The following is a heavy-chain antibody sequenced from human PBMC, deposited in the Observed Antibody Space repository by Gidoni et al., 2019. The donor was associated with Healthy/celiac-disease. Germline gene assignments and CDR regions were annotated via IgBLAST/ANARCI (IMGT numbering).Heavy chain of an antibody. CDR1: GFTFSSYG. Sequence: QVQLVESGGGVVQPGRSLRLSCAASGFTFSSYGMHWVRQAPGKGLEWVAVIWYDGSNKYYADSVKGRFTISRDNSKNTLYLQMNSLRAEDTAVYYCARDTAVAGAFEMSWFDPWGQGTLVTVSS. V-gene: IGHV3-33*01. CDR3: ARDTAVAGAFEMSWFDP. D-gene: IGHD6-19*01. J-gene: IGHJ5*02. CDR2: IWYDGSNK.